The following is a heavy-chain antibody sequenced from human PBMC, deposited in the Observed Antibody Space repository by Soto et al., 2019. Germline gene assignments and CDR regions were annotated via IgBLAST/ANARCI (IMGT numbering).Heavy chain of an antibody. V-gene: IGHV1-2*02. CDR3: ARGLGRTYYDFWSGYYPGGGYYYYGMDV. D-gene: IGHD3-3*01. Sequence: ASVKVSCKASGYTFTGYYMHWVRQAPGQGLEWMGWINPNSGGTNYAQKFQGRVTMTRDTSISTAYMELSRLRSDDTAVYYCARGLGRTYYDFWSGYYPGGGYYYYGMDVWGQGTTVSVFS. CDR1: GYTFTGYY. CDR2: INPNSGGT. J-gene: IGHJ6*02.